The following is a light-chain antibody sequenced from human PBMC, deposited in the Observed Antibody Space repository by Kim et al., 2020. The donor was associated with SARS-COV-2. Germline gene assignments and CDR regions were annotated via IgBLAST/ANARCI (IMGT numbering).Light chain of an antibody. CDR3: QQRDSWPLT. Sequence: LSPGERATLPCRASQSISTYLAWYQQKPGQPPRLLIHDATNRATGIPARFSGSGSGTDFTLTISSLEPEDFAVYYCQQRDSWPLTFGGGTKVEIK. J-gene: IGKJ4*01. V-gene: IGKV3-11*01. CDR2: DAT. CDR1: QSISTY.